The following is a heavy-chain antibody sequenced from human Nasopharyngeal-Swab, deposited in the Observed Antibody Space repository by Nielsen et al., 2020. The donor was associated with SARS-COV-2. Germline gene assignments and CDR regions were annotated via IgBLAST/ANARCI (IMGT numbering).Heavy chain of an antibody. V-gene: IGHV4-31*02. CDR3: ARGRKQQLVLRWFDP. D-gene: IGHD6-13*01. J-gene: IGHJ5*02. CDR2: IYYSGST. Sequence: PGKGLEWIGYIYYSGSTYYNPSLKSRVTISVGTSKNQFSLKLSSVTAADTAVYYCARGRKQQLVLRWFDPWGQGTLVTVSS.